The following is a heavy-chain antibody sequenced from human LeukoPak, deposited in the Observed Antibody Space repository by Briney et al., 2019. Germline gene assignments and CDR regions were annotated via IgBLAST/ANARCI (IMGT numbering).Heavy chain of an antibody. CDR3: ARAKERSSSPTPFYYYYGMDV. CDR1: GGSISSYY. J-gene: IGHJ6*02. CDR2: IYYSGST. Sequence: SETLSLTCTVSGGSISSYYWSWIRQPPGKGLEWIGYIYYSGSTNYNPSLKSRVTISVDTSKNQFSLKLSSVTAADTAVYYSARAKERSSSPTPFYYYYGMDVWGQGTTVTVSS. V-gene: IGHV4-59*01. D-gene: IGHD6-13*01.